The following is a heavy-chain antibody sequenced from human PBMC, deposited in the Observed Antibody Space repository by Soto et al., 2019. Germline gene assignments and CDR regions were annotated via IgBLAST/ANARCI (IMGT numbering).Heavy chain of an antibody. CDR3: ARVSLAAGDYYYGMDV. Sequence: ASVKVSCKASGYTFTSYYMHWVRQAPGQGLEWMGIINPSGGSTSYAQEFQGRVTMTRDTSTSTVYMELSSLRSEDTAVYYCARVSLAAGDYYYGMDVWGQGTTVTVSS. CDR1: GYTFTSYY. J-gene: IGHJ6*02. V-gene: IGHV1-46*01. D-gene: IGHD6-19*01. CDR2: INPSGGST.